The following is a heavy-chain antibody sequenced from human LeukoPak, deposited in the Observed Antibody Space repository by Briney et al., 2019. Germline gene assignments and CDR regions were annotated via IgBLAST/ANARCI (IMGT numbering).Heavy chain of an antibody. V-gene: IGHV3-48*01. CDR2: IRDDSDAT. J-gene: IGHJ4*02. CDR3: VRDVNWAFDY. Sequence: GGSLRLSCAASGFTLGSSSMSWVRQAPGKGLEWISNIRDDSDATTYADSVKGRFTISKDNAKNSLYLQINSLRAEDTAVYYCVRDVNWAFDYWGQGTLVTLS. D-gene: IGHD3-16*01. CDR1: GFTLGSSS.